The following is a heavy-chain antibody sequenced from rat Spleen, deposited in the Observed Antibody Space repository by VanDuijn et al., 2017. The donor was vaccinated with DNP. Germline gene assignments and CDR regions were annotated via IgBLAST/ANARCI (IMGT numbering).Heavy chain of an antibody. CDR3: AKEGGYNDY. V-gene: IGHV5-58*01. CDR1: GFTFSSYW. D-gene: IGHD1-4*01. Sequence: EVQLVETGGGLVQPGRSLKLSCVASGFTFSSYWMYWIRQAPGKGLEWVASINTDGGSTYYPDSVKGRFTIPRDNAENTVYLQMNSLRSEDTATYYCAKEGGYNDYWGQGVMVTVSS. J-gene: IGHJ2*01. CDR2: INTDGGST.